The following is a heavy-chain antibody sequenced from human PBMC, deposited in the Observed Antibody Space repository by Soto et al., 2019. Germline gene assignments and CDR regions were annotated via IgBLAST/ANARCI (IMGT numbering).Heavy chain of an antibody. CDR3: ARGGGYYFDY. CDR1: GFTFSSYA. J-gene: IGHJ4*02. CDR2: ISSNGGST. Sequence: GGSLRLSCAASGFTFSSYAMHWVRQAPGKGLEYVSAISSNGGSTYYADSVKGRFTISRDNSKNTLYLQMGSLRAEDMAVYYCARGGGYYFDYWGQGTLVTVSS. V-gene: IGHV3-64*02.